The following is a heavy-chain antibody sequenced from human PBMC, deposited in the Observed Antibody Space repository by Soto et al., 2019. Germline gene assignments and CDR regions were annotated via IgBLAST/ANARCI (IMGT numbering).Heavy chain of an antibody. Sequence: QVQLVESGGGVVQPGRSLRLSCAASGFTFSSYGMHWVRQAPGKGLEWVAVISYDGSNKYYADSVKGRFTISRDNSKNPLYLQMNSLRAEDTAVYYCAKDRPLRWGYYFDYWGQGTLVTVSS. CDR3: AKDRPLRWGYYFDY. V-gene: IGHV3-30*18. D-gene: IGHD4-17*01. J-gene: IGHJ4*02. CDR2: ISYDGSNK. CDR1: GFTFSSYG.